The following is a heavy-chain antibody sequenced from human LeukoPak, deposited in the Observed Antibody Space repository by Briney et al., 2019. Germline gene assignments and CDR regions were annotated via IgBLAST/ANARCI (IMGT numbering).Heavy chain of an antibody. Sequence: GGSLRLSCAASGFTFSSYAMSWVRQAPGKGLEWVANIKQDGSEKYYVDSVKGRFTISRDNAKNSLYLQMNSLRAEDTAVYYCARGRRFSSGPPPYFDYWGQGTLVTVSS. V-gene: IGHV3-7*01. CDR3: ARGRRFSSGPPPYFDY. J-gene: IGHJ4*02. CDR1: GFTFSSYA. CDR2: IKQDGSEK. D-gene: IGHD3-22*01.